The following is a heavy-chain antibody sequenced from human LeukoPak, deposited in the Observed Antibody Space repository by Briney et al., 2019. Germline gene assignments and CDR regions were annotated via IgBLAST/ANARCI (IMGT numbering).Heavy chain of an antibody. CDR2: ISYDGSNK. Sequence: PGRSLRLSCAASGFTFSSYAMHWVRQAPGKGLEWVAVISYDGSNKYYADSVKGRFTISRDNSKNTLYLQMSSLRAEDTAVYYCARDSSFDIVVVPAALDYWGQGTLVTVSS. CDR1: GFTFSSYA. D-gene: IGHD2-2*01. V-gene: IGHV3-30*04. CDR3: ARDSSFDIVVVPAALDY. J-gene: IGHJ4*02.